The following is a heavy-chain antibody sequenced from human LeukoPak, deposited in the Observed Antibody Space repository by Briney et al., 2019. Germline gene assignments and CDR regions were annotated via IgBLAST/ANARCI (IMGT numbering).Heavy chain of an antibody. CDR2: IYYSGCT. V-gene: IGHV4-31*03. CDR3: ARDRVGPDYYYYYMDV. CDR1: GGSISSGGYY. D-gene: IGHD1-26*01. Sequence: SETLSLTCTVSGGSISSGGYYWSWIRQHPGKGLEWIAYIYYSGCTYYNPSLKSRVTISVDTSKNQFSLKLSSVTAADTAVYYCARDRVGPDYYYYYMDVWGKGTTVTVSS. J-gene: IGHJ6*03.